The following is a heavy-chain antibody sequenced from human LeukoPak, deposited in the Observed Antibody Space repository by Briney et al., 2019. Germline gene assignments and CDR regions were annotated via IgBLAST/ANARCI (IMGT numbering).Heavy chain of an antibody. Sequence: GGSLRLSCAASGFTFSDYYMSWIRQAPGKGLEWVSYISSSGSTINYADSVKGRFTISRDNAENSLFLQMNTLRAEDTAVYYCARGAGPYGDYRDYWGQGTLVTVSP. D-gene: IGHD4-17*01. CDR1: GFTFSDYY. V-gene: IGHV3-11*04. J-gene: IGHJ4*02. CDR3: ARGAGPYGDYRDY. CDR2: ISSSGSTI.